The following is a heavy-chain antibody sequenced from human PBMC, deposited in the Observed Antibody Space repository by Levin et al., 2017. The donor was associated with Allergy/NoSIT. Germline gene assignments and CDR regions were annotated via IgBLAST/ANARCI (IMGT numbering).Heavy chain of an antibody. V-gene: IGHV4-34*01. CDR1: GGSFRGYY. Sequence: PSETLSLTCAVYGGSFRGYYWSWIRQPPGKGLEWIGEINHSGSTTYNPSLKSRVTISVDTSKNQFSLKLTSVTAADTAVYHCASSGWYRGYWGQGTLVTVSS. CDR2: INHSGST. D-gene: IGHD6-19*01. CDR3: ASSGWYRGY. J-gene: IGHJ4*02.